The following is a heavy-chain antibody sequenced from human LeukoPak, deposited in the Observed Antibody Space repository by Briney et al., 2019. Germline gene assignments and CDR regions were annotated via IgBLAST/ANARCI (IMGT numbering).Heavy chain of an antibody. CDR1: GDSVSSNSAA. CDR2: TYYRSKWYN. J-gene: IGHJ5*02. V-gene: IGHV6-1*01. D-gene: IGHD3-3*01. Sequence: SQTLSLTCAISGDSVSSNSAAWNWIRQSPSRGLEWLGRTYYRSKWYNDYAVSVKSRITINPDTSKNQFSLQLNSVTPEDTAVYYCARDLGYYDFWSGPPGGVWFDPWGQGTLVTVSS. CDR3: ARDLGYYDFWSGPPGGVWFDP.